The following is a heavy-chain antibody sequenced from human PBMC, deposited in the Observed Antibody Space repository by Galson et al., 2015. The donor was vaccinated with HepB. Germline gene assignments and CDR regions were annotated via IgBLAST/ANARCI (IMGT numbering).Heavy chain of an antibody. J-gene: IGHJ3*01. V-gene: IGHV1-2*02. CDR2: INPNSGGT. CDR3: ARGEGNWNDGAFDL. CDR1: GYTFTGYY. Sequence: SVKVSCKASGYTFTGYYMHWVRQAPGQGLEWMGWINPNSGGTNYAQKFQGRVTITRDTSISTAYMELSRLRSDDTAVYYCARGEGNWNDGAFDLWGQGTMVTVS. D-gene: IGHD1-1*01.